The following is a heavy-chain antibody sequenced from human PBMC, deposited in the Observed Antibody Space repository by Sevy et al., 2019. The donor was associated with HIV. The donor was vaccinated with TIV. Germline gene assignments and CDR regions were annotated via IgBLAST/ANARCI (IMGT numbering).Heavy chain of an antibody. V-gene: IGHV3-23*01. Sequence: GGSLRLSCAASGFTFSSYAMSWVRQAPGKGLEWVSAISGSGGSTYYADSVKGRFTISRDNSKNTRYLQMNSLRAEDTAVYYGAKRPNMGYCSSTSCYPTDCWGQGTLVTVSS. D-gene: IGHD2-2*01. CDR3: AKRPNMGYCSSTSCYPTDC. J-gene: IGHJ4*02. CDR1: GFTFSSYA. CDR2: ISGSGGST.